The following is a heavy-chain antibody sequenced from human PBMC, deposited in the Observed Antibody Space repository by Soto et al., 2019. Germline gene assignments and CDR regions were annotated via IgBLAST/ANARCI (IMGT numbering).Heavy chain of an antibody. CDR2: IWYDGSNK. D-gene: IGHD4-17*01. V-gene: IGHV3-33*01. Sequence: GGSLSLSCAASGFTFSSYGMHWVRQAPGKGLEWVAVIWYDGSNKYYADSVKGRFTISRDNSKNTLYLQMNSLRAEDTAVYYCARATSTGYYGMDVWGQGTTVTVSS. CDR3: ARATSTGYYGMDV. CDR1: GFTFSSYG. J-gene: IGHJ6*02.